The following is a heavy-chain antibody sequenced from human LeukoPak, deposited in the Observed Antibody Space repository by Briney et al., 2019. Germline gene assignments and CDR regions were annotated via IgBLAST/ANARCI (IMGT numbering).Heavy chain of an antibody. CDR3: AREHKTYYYDSSGYYALDY. CDR2: ISSSSSYI. D-gene: IGHD3-22*01. CDR1: AFTFSSYS. V-gene: IGHV3-21*01. Sequence: GGSLRLSCAASAFTFSSYSMNWVRQAPGKGLEWVSSISSSSSYIYYADSVKGRFTISRDNAKNSLYLQMNSLRAEDTAVYYCAREHKTYYYDSSGYYALDYWGQGTLVTVSS. J-gene: IGHJ4*02.